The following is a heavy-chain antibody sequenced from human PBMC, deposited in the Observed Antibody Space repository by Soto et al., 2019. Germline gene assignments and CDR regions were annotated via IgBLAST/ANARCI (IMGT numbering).Heavy chain of an antibody. J-gene: IGHJ6*03. CDR3: ARGGRIYGSGSYYQRAFYYYYYMDV. V-gene: IGHV4-59*01. D-gene: IGHD3-10*01. CDR2: IYYSGST. CDR1: GGSISSYY. Sequence: SETLSLTCTVSGGSISSYYWSWIRQPPGKGLEWIGYIYYSGSTNYNPSLKSRVTISVDTSKNQFSLKLSSVTAADTAVYYCARGGRIYGSGSYYQRAFYYYYYMDVWGKGTTVTVSS.